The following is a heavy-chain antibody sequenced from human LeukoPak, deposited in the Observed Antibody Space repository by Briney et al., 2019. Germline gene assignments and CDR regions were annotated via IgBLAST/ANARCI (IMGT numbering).Heavy chain of an antibody. D-gene: IGHD3-3*01. CDR2: IYYSGST. Sequence: SETLSLTCTVSGGSISSGGYYWSWIRQHPGKGLEWIGYIYYSGSTYYNPSLKSRVTISVDTSKNQFSLKLSSVTAADTAVYYCAREVREWGVVPYFDYWGQGTLVTVSS. CDR1: GGSISSGGYY. V-gene: IGHV4-31*03. J-gene: IGHJ4*02. CDR3: AREVREWGVVPYFDY.